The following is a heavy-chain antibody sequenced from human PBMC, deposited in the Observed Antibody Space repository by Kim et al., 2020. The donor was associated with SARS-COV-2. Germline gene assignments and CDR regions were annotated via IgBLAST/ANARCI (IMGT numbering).Heavy chain of an antibody. CDR3: ARGWPYDFWSGYYYYYGMDV. CDR1: GFTFSSYG. J-gene: IGHJ6*02. CDR2: IWYYGSNK. V-gene: IGHV3-33*01. Sequence: GGSLRLSCAASGFTFSSYGMHWVRQAPGKGLEWVAVIWYYGSNKYYADSVKGRFTISRDNSKNTLYLQMNSLRAEDTAVYYCARGWPYDFWSGYYYYYGMDVWGQGTTVTVSS. D-gene: IGHD3-3*01.